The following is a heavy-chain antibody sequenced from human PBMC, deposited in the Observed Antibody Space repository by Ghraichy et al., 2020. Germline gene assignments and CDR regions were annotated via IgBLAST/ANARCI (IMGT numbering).Heavy chain of an antibody. Sequence: LSLTCVASGFTFEDYAMHWVRQVPRKGLEWVSSISWNSGRIGYADSVKGRFTISRDNAKNSLYLQMKSLRAEDTALYYCAKDRRAADWSYFDYWGQGTLVTVSS. V-gene: IGHV3-9*01. CDR2: ISWNSGRI. J-gene: IGHJ4*02. CDR3: AKDRRAADWSYFDY. D-gene: IGHD5-24*01. CDR1: GFTFEDYA.